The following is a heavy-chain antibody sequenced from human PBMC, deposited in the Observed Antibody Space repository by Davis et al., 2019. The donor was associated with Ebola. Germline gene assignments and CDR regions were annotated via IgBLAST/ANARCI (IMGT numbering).Heavy chain of an antibody. Sequence: ASVKVSCKVSGYTLTELSMHWVRRAPGKGLEWMGGFDPEDGETIYAQKFQGRVTMTEDTSTDTAYMELSSLRSEDTAVYYCATALRLDTAMARFDYWGQGTLVTVSS. CDR2: FDPEDGET. D-gene: IGHD5-18*01. V-gene: IGHV1-24*01. CDR3: ATALRLDTAMARFDY. CDR1: GYTLTELS. J-gene: IGHJ4*02.